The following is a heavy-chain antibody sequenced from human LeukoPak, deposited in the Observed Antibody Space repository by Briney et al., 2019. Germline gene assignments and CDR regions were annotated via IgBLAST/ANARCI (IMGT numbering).Heavy chain of an antibody. J-gene: IGHJ4*02. V-gene: IGHV4-4*07. CDR3: ARDATSVTTIIDY. D-gene: IGHD4-17*01. CDR2: ISNSGSA. CDR1: GDSISTYY. Sequence: SETLSLTCTVSGDSISTYYWSWIRQPAGKGLEWIGRISNSGSASYNPSLKSRVTMSLDTSKNQFSLKLSSVTAADTAVYYCARDATSVTTIIDYWGQGTLVTVSS.